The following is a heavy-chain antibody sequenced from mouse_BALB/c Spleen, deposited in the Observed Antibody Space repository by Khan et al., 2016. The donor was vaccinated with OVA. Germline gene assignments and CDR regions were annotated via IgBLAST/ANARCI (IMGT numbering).Heavy chain of an antibody. CDR1: GFTFSSYS. CDR2: ISSGGDYT. V-gene: IGHV5-6*01. CDR3: TSSLNGSFDY. Sequence: EVELVESGGDLVKPGGSLKLSCAASGFTFSSYSMSWVRQTPDKRLEWVASISSGGDYTNFPDSVKGRVTITRDNADNALYLQISSLRSEDSAMYFCTSSLNGSFDYWGQGTLVTVSA. J-gene: IGHJ3*01.